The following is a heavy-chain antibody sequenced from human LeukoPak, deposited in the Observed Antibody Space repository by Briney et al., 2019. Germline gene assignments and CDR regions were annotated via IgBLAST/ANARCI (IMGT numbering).Heavy chain of an antibody. CDR2: MNPNSGNT. Sequence: ASVKVSCKASGYTFTSYDINWVRQATGQGLEWMGWMNPNSGNTGYAQKFQGRVTITRNTSISTAYMELRSLRSEDTAVYYCARGREAYYDFWSGDTYYYYYMDVWGKGTTVTVSS. D-gene: IGHD3-3*01. J-gene: IGHJ6*03. CDR3: ARGREAYYDFWSGDTYYYYYMDV. V-gene: IGHV1-8*03. CDR1: GYTFTSYD.